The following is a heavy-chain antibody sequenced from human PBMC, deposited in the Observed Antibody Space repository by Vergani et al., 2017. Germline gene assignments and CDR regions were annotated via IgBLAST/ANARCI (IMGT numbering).Heavy chain of an antibody. CDR2: INPSGGHT. D-gene: IGHD3-9*01. CDR3: ARGDYGILTGYRY. Sequence: QVPVVQSGAEVKKSGASEKVSCKTSGYTFSNYYMHWARQAPGQGLEWMGIINPSGGHTNYAQKFQGRVTMTRDTYTSAVYMELSSLRAEDTAIYYCARGDYGILTGYRYWGQGTLVTVSA. V-gene: IGHV1-46*03. CDR1: GYTFSNYY. J-gene: IGHJ4*02.